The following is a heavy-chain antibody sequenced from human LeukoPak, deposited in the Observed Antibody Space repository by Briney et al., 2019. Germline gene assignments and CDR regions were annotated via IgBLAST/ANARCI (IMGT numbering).Heavy chain of an antibody. CDR1: VYTFTGYY. J-gene: IGHJ5*02. Sequence: ASVKVSCKASVYTFTGYYMHWVRQAPGQGLEWMGWINPNSGGINYAQKFQGRVTMTRDTTISTAYMELSRLRSDDTAVYYCARAARVYNNYAWFDPWGQGTLVTVSS. CDR3: ARAARVYNNYAWFDP. CDR2: INPNSGGI. D-gene: IGHD3-16*01. V-gene: IGHV1-2*02.